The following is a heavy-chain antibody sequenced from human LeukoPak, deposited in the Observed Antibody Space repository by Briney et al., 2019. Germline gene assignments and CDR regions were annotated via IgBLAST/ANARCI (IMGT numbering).Heavy chain of an antibody. D-gene: IGHD3-10*01. CDR2: IWYDGSNK. CDR3: ASNNFYGSGPSATTDY. J-gene: IGHJ4*02. CDR1: GFTFSSYG. Sequence: QPGGSLRLSCAASGFTFSSYGMHWVRQAPCKGLEWVAVIWYDGSNKYYADSVKGRFTISRDNSKNTLYLQMNSLRAEDTAVYYCASNNFYGSGPSATTDYWGQGTLVTVSS. V-gene: IGHV3-33*01.